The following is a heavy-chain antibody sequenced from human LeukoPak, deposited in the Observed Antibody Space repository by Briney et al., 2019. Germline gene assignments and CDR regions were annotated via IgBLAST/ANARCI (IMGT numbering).Heavy chain of an antibody. CDR3: ARSAGIAVAGPSYYFDY. CDR1: GYTFTGYY. D-gene: IGHD6-19*01. J-gene: IGHJ4*02. V-gene: IGHV1-2*04. Sequence: ASVKVSCKASGYTFTGYYMHWVRQAPGQGLEWMGWINPNSGGTNYAQKFQGWVTMTRDTSISTAYMELSRLRSDDTAVYYCARSAGIAVAGPSYYFDYWGQGTLVTVSS. CDR2: INPNSGGT.